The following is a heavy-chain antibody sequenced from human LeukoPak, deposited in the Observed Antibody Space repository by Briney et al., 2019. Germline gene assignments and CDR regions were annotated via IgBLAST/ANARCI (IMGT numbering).Heavy chain of an antibody. CDR2: INHSGST. CDR3: ARHGDTAMDY. J-gene: IGHJ4*02. Sequence: SETLSLTCAVYGGSFSGYYWSWIRQPPGMGLEWIGEINHSGSTNYNPSLKSRVTISVDTSKNQFSLKLSSVTAADTAVYYCARHGDTAMDYWGQGTLVAVSS. V-gene: IGHV4-34*01. CDR1: GGSFSGYY. D-gene: IGHD5-18*01.